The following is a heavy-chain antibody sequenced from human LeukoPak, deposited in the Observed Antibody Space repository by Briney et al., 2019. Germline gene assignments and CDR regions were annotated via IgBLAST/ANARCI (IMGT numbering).Heavy chain of an antibody. J-gene: IGHJ2*01. CDR1: GGSVSSSSAT. D-gene: IGHD2-15*01. CDR2: AYHKSKWYY. CDR3: ARDPSGGFRWYFDL. Sequence: SQTLSLTCAISGGSVSSSSATWNWIRQSPSRGLEWLGRAYHKSKWYYDYAVSVKSRITISPDTSRNQFSLQLNSVTPEDTAVYYCARDPSGGFRWYFDLWGRGTLVTVSS. V-gene: IGHV6-1*01.